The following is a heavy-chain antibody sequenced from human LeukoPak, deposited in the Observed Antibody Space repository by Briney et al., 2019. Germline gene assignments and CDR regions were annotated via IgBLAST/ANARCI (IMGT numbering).Heavy chain of an antibody. V-gene: IGHV1-69*05. J-gene: IGHJ5*02. CDR2: IIPIFGTA. D-gene: IGHD6-6*01. Sequence: SVKVSCKASGGTFSSNAISWVRQAPGQGLEWMGRIIPIFGTANYAQKFQGRVTITTDESTSTAYMELSSLRSEDTAVYYCARSRSSSSGVGWFDPWGQGTLVTVSS. CDR1: GGTFSSNA. CDR3: ARSRSSSSGVGWFDP.